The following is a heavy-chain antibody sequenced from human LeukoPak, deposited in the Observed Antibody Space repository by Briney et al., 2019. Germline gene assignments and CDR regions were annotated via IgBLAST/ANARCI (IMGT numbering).Heavy chain of an antibody. J-gene: IGHJ4*02. V-gene: IGHV3-72*01. CDR2: IKNRANSYTT. D-gene: IGHD1-26*01. CDR1: GFTFSDHY. CDR3: TRRGLGGELPDY. Sequence: GGSLRLSCAASGFTFSDHYMDWVRQAPGKGLEWVGRIKNRANSYTTEYAASVAGRFTISRDDSKNSLYLQMNSLKTEDTAVYYCTRRGLGGELPDYWGQGTLVTVSS.